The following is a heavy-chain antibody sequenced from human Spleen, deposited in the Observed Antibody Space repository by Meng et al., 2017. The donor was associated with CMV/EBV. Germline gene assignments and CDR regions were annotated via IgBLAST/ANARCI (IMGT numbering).Heavy chain of an antibody. Sequence: ASVKVSCKASGYSFTGYGITWVRQAPGQGLEWMGWISDYNGNIDYAQKFQGRVTMTTDTSTSTAYMELRSLTSDDTAVYYCARHSFDYWGQGTLVTVSS. CDR2: ISDYNGNI. CDR1: GYSFTGYG. V-gene: IGHV1-18*01. CDR3: ARHSFDY. J-gene: IGHJ4*02.